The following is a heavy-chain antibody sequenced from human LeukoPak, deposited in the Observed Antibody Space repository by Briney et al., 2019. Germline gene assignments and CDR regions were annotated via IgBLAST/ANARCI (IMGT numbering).Heavy chain of an antibody. J-gene: IGHJ5*02. CDR2: IYYSGST. CDR3: ARDRIPYDSSAP. Sequence: SETLSLTCTVSGGSISSNSYYWGWIRQPPGKGLEWIGSIYYSGSTYYNPSLKSRVTISVDTSKNQFSLELNSVTAADTAVYYCARDRIPYDSSAPWGQGTLVTVSS. V-gene: IGHV4-39*07. CDR1: GGSISSNSYY. D-gene: IGHD3-22*01.